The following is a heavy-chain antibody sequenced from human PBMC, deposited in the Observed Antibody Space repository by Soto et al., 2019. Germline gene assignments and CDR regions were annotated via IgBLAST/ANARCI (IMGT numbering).Heavy chain of an antibody. CDR3: ASPARNYDFWSGYSFDI. CDR1: GDTFSFYT. CDR2: MNPNSGNT. V-gene: IGHV1-8*02. Sequence: GASVKVSCKASGDTFSFYTINWVRQATGQGLEWMGWMNPNSGNTGYAQKFQGRVTMTRNTSISTAYMELSSLRSEDTAVYYCASPARNYDFWSGYSFDIWGQGTMVTVSS. J-gene: IGHJ3*02. D-gene: IGHD3-3*01.